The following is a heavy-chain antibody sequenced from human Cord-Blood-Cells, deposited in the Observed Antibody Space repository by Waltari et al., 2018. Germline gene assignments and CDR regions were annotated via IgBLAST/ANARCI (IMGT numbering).Heavy chain of an antibody. Sequence: QVQLVQSGAEVKKPGASVKVSCKASGYTFTGYYMHWVRQAHGQGLEWKGWINPNSGGTNYAQKFQGRVTMTRDTSISTAYMELSRLRSDDTAVYYCARDRVGAAPPRYFQHWGQGTLVTVSS. D-gene: IGHD6-6*01. CDR2: INPNSGGT. J-gene: IGHJ1*01. CDR1: GYTFTGYY. V-gene: IGHV1-2*02. CDR3: ARDRVGAAPPRYFQH.